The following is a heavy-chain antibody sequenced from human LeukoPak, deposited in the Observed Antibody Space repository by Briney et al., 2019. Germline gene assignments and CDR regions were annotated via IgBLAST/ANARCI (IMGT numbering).Heavy chain of an antibody. CDR2: IYSGGST. D-gene: IGHD2-15*01. CDR1: GFTVSSNY. V-gene: IGHV3-53*04. CDR3: ASGCSGGSCYDAFDY. Sequence: GGSLRLSCAASGFTVSSNYMSWVRQAPGKGLEWVSVIYSGGSTYYADSVKGRFTISRHNSKNTLYLQMNSLRAEDTAVYYCASGCSGGSCYDAFDYWGQGTLVTVSS. J-gene: IGHJ4*02.